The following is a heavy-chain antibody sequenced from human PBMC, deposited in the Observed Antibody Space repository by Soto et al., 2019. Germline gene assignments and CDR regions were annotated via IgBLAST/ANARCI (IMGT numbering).Heavy chain of an antibody. J-gene: IGHJ5*02. D-gene: IGHD2-2*01. CDR2: INHSGST. V-gene: IGHV4-34*01. CDR1: GGSFSGYY. Sequence: SETLSLTCAVYGGSFSGYYWSWIRQPPGKGLEWIGEINHSGSTNYNPSLKSRVTISVDTSKNQFSLKLSSVTAADTAVYYCARGRILVVVPAAKGNWFDPWGQGTLVTVSS. CDR3: ARGRILVVVPAAKGNWFDP.